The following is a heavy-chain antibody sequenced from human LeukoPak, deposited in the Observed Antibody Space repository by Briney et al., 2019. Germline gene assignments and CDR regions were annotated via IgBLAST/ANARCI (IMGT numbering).Heavy chain of an antibody. CDR2: ISGTGDRT. V-gene: IGHV3-23*01. D-gene: IGHD6-19*01. CDR1: GFTFRSYA. J-gene: IGHJ6*03. Sequence: AGGSLRLSCAASGFTFRSYAMSWVRQAPGKGLEWVSAISGTGDRTYYADSVKGRFTISRDTSKNTLYLQMNSLRAEDTAVYYCARDSSIAAVAGSLGNYYYNYYMDVWGKGTTVTVSS. CDR3: ARDSSIAAVAGSLGNYYYNYYMDV.